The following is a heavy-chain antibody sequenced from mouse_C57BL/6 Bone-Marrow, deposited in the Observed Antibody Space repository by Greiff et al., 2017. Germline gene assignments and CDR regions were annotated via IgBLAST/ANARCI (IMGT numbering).Heavy chain of an antibody. CDR3: ASITTGEGDY. D-gene: IGHD1-1*01. Sequence: QVQLQQSGPELVKPGASVKISCKASGYAFSSSWMNWVKQRPGKGLEWIGRIYPGDGDTNYNGKFKGKATLTADKSSSTAYMQLSSLTSEDSAVYFCASITTGEGDYWGQGTTLTVSS. CDR2: IYPGDGDT. J-gene: IGHJ2*01. CDR1: GYAFSSSW. V-gene: IGHV1-82*01.